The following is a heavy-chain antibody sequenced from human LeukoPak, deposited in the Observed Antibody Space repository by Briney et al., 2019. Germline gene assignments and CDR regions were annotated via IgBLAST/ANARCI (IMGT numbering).Heavy chain of an antibody. V-gene: IGHV2-70*20. J-gene: IGHJ6*03. CDR3: AREVVVITTGHCYYYMDV. CDR2: IDWDDDK. CDR1: GFSLSTSGMC. D-gene: IGHD3-22*01. Sequence: SGPTLVKPTQTLTLTCTFSGFSLSTSGMCVSWVRQPPGKALEWLALIDWDDDKYYSTSLKTRLTISKDTSKNQVVLTMTNMDPVDTATYYCAREVVVITTGHCYYYMDVWGKGTTVTVSS.